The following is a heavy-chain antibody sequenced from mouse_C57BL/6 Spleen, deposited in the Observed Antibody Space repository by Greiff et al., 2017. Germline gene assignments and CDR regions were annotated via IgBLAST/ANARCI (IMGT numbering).Heavy chain of an antibody. Sequence: QVQLKESGAELAKPGASVKLSCKASGYPFTSYWMHWVKQRPGQGLEWIGYINPSSGYTKYNQKFKDKATLTADKSSSTAYMQRSSLTSEYSAVYYCARPSARAVDYYFDYWGQGTTLTVSS. CDR2: INPSSGYT. CDR1: GYPFTSYW. D-gene: IGHD3-1*01. J-gene: IGHJ2*01. CDR3: ARPSARAVDYYFDY. V-gene: IGHV1-7*01.